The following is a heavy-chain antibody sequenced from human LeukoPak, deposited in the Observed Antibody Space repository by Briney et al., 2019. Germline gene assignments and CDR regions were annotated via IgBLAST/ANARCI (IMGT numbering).Heavy chain of an antibody. CDR2: ISGSGGGT. D-gene: IGHD3-22*01. CDR1: GITLSNYG. J-gene: IGHJ4*02. CDR3: AKRGVVIRVILVGFHKEAYYFYS. Sequence: GGSLRLSCAVSGITLSNYGMSWVRQAPGKGLEWVAGISGSGGGTKYADSVKGRFTISRDNPKNTLYLQMNSLRAEDTAVYFCAKRGVVIRVILVGFHKEAYYFYSWGQGALVTVSS. V-gene: IGHV3-23*01.